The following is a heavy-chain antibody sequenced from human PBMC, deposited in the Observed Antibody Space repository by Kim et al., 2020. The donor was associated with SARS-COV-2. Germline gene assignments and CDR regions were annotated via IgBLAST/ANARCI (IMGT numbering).Heavy chain of an antibody. CDR3: AKEGEGAVPGYFDY. D-gene: IGHD6-19*01. CDR1: GFTFSSYA. Sequence: GGSLRLSCAASGFTFSSYAMHWVRQAPGKGLEWVAVIWYDGSNKYYADSVKGRFTISRDNSKNTLYLQMNSLRAEDTAVYYCAKEGEGAVPGYFDYWGQG. V-gene: IGHV3-33*06. J-gene: IGHJ4*02. CDR2: IWYDGSNK.